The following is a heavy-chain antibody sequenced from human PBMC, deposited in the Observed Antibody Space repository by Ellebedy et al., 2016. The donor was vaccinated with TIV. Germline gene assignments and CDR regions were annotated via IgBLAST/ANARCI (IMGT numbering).Heavy chain of an antibody. CDR2: ISASGTTT. CDR3: AKDDFCPYCAFDV. CDR1: GFTFSNYA. V-gene: IGHV3-23*01. J-gene: IGHJ3*01. Sequence: GGSLRLXXAASGFTFSNYAMSWVRQAPGKGLEWVSTISASGTTTYYADSVKGRFTISRDNSKHTVCLQMNSLRAEDSAVYYCAKDDFCPYCAFDVWGQGTIVTVSS. D-gene: IGHD3/OR15-3a*01.